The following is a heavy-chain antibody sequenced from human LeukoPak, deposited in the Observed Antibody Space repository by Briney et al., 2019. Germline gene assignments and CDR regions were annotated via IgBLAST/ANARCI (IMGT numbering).Heavy chain of an antibody. CDR1: GFTVSTNF. V-gene: IGHV3-48*04. CDR2: ISAIDSTT. CDR3: ARGLASSNWPHWFDP. J-gene: IGHJ5*02. Sequence: GSLNLSCAASGFTVSTNFLTGVGQAPGKGLEGVSYISAIDSTTYYADSVKGRFTISRDNAKNSLYLQMNGLRVEDTAVYHCARGLASSNWPHWFDPWGQGTLVSVSS. D-gene: IGHD6-13*01.